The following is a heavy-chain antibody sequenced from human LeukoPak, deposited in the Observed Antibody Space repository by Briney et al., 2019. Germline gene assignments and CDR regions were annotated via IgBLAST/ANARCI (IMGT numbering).Heavy chain of an antibody. Sequence: GGSLRLSCAAPGITFSNAWMTWVRQAPGKGLEWVGRIKSKTDGGTTDYAAPVKGRFTISRDDSKNTLYLQMNSLKIEDTAVYYCTTDREGAPNYWGQGTLVTVSS. CDR1: GITFSNAW. CDR3: TTDREGAPNY. V-gene: IGHV3-15*01. CDR2: IKSKTDGGTT. J-gene: IGHJ4*02. D-gene: IGHD1-26*01.